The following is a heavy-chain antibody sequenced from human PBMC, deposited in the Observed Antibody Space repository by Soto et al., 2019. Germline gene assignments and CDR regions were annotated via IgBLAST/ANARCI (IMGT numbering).Heavy chain of an antibody. CDR1: GGTFSSYA. V-gene: IGHV1-69*01. Sequence: QVQLVQTGAEVKKPGSSVKVSCKASGGTFSSYAISWVRQAPGQGLEWMGGIIPIFGTANYAQKFQGRVTITADDSTSTAYMELSSLRSEDTAVYYCARDFGESGSYFHHYYYYGMDVWGQGTTVTVSS. D-gene: IGHD1-26*01. CDR2: IIPIFGTA. J-gene: IGHJ6*02. CDR3: ARDFGESGSYFHHYYYYGMDV.